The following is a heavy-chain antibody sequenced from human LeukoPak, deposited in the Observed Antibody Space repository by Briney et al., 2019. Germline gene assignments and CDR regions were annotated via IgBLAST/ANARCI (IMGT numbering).Heavy chain of an antibody. D-gene: IGHD5-12*01. CDR3: ARDQGGTWLRLRGYFDY. Sequence: PGGSLRLSCAASGFTFSSYAMHWVRQAPGKGLEWVAVISYDGSIKYYADSVKGRFTISRDNSKNTLYLQMNSLRAEDTAVYYCARDQGGTWLRLRGYFDYGGQGTLVTVSS. V-gene: IGHV3-30*01. CDR1: GFTFSSYA. CDR2: ISYDGSIK. J-gene: IGHJ4*02.